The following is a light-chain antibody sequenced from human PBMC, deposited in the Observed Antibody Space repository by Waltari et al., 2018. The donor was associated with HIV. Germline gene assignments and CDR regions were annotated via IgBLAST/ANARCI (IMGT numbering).Light chain of an antibody. CDR1: SSTIGRTT. CDR3: ALWDDSLNGVL. J-gene: IGLJ2*01. CDR2: SNN. Sequence: QSELRQPPSSSGTPGQRVALSCSGSSSTIGRTTVHCYQQLPGTAPKLLIYSNNQRPSGVPDRFSGSKSGTSASLAITGLQSEDEADYYCALWDDSLNGVLFGGGTKLTVL. V-gene: IGLV1-44*01.